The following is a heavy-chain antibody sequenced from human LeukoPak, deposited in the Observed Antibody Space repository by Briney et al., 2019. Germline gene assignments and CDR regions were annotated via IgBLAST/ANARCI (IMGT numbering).Heavy chain of an antibody. CDR2: IIPILGIA. Sequence: VASVKVSCKASGGTFSSYAISWVRQAPGQGLEWMGRIIPILGIANYAQKFQGRVTITADKSTSTAYMELSSLRSEDTAVYYCARDLRHDYGDTRGNDYWGQGTLVTVSS. J-gene: IGHJ4*02. CDR1: GGTFSSYA. D-gene: IGHD4-17*01. V-gene: IGHV1-69*04. CDR3: ARDLRHDYGDTRGNDY.